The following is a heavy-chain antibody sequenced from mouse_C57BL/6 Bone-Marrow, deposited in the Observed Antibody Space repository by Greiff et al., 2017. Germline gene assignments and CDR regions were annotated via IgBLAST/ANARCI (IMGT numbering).Heavy chain of an antibody. V-gene: IGHV1-43*01. J-gene: IGHJ2*01. CDR2: INPGTGGT. CDR1: GYTFTGYW. D-gene: IGHD1-1*01. Sequence: EVQLEQSGPELVKPGASVKISCKASGYTFTGYWMHWVRQRSGQSLEWIGEINPGTGGTSYNQKFKGKATLAVDTSSSTAYMQLKSLTSEDAAVYYCARRTSVEATWYLDYWGQGTTVTVSS. CDR3: ARRTSVEATWYLDY.